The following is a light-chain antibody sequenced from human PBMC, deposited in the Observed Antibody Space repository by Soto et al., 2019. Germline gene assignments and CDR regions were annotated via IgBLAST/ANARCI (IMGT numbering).Light chain of an antibody. CDR1: SSSIGHNY. Sequence: QSVLTQPPSVSAAPGQKVTISCSGSSSSIGHNYVSWYQLLPGTAPKVLISDNNKRPSGIPDRSSGSKSGTSATLGITGLQTGDEADYYCGTWDSSLSAYVFGTGTKVTVL. V-gene: IGLV1-51*01. CDR2: DNN. J-gene: IGLJ1*01. CDR3: GTWDSSLSAYV.